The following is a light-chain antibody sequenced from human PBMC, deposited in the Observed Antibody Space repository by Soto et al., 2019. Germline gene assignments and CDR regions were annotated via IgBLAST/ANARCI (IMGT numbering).Light chain of an antibody. CDR2: DDN. CDR1: SSNIGGNS. V-gene: IGLV1-51*01. J-gene: IGLJ1*01. CDR3: GSWDSSLSAYV. Sequence: QSVLTQRPSVSAAPEQKVTISCSGSSSNIGGNSVSWYQQLPGTAPKLLIYDDNKRPSGIPDRFSGSKSGTSATLGITGFQTGDEADYYCGSWDSSLSAYVFGTGTKVTV.